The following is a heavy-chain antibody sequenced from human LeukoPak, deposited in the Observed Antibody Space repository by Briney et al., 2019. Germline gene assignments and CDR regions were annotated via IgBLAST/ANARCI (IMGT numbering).Heavy chain of an antibody. CDR2: ISSSSSYI. Sequence: GGSLRLSCAASGFTFSSYSMNWVRQAPGKGLEWVSSISSSSSYIYYADSVKGRFTISRDNAKNSLYLQMNSLRAEDTAVYYCARDRVQLERAFDYWGQGTLVTVSS. CDR3: ARDRVQLERAFDY. V-gene: IGHV3-21*01. CDR1: GFTFSSYS. J-gene: IGHJ4*02. D-gene: IGHD1-1*01.